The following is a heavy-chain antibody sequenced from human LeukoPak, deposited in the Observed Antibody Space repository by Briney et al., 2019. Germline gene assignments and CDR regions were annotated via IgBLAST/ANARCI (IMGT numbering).Heavy chain of an antibody. CDR2: ISWNSGSI. J-gene: IGHJ4*02. D-gene: IGHD6-6*01. CDR3: AKDSVSGSSSSLDY. Sequence: GGSLRLSCAASGFTFDDYAMHWVRQAPGKGLEGVSGISWNSGSIGYADSVKGRFTISRDNAKNSLYLQMNSLRAEDTALYYCAKDSVSGSSSSLDYWGQGTLVTVSS. V-gene: IGHV3-9*01. CDR1: GFTFDDYA.